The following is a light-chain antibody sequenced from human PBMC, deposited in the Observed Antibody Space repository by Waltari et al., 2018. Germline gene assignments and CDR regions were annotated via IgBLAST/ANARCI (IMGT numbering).Light chain of an antibody. V-gene: IGLV2-14*03. CDR2: DVT. Sequence: QSPLTQPASVSGSPGQSITISCTGASDDIGAFDYVSWYQQHPGKAPKLIIYDVTTRPSGVARRVSGSKSANTASLTISGLQAEDEADYFCSSYTGSNSFVFGSGTMITVL. J-gene: IGLJ1*01. CDR1: SDDIGAFDY. CDR3: SSYTGSNSFV.